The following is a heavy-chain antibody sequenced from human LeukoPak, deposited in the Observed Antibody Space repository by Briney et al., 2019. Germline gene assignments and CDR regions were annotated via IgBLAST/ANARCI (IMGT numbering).Heavy chain of an antibody. CDR3: ARGSLRYTALDY. CDR1: GFTFSSYS. J-gene: IGHJ4*02. D-gene: IGHD5-18*01. V-gene: IGHV3-21*01. CDR2: ISSSSSYI. Sequence: GGSLRLSCAASGFTFSSYSMNWVRQAPGKGLEWVSSISSSSSYIYYADSVKGRFTISRDNAKNSLYLQMNSLRAEDTAVYYCARGSLRYTALDYWGQGTLVTVSS.